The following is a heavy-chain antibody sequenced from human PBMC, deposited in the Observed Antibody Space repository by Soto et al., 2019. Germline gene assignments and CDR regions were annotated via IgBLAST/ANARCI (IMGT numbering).Heavy chain of an antibody. CDR2: ISSSSSYI. V-gene: IGHV3-21*01. J-gene: IGHJ4*02. D-gene: IGHD3-9*01. CDR1: GFTFSSYI. CDR3: ARVKSWVDWLPQGLAY. Sequence: PGGSLRLSCAASGFTFSSYIMNWVRQAPGKGLEWVSSISSSSSYIYYADSVRGRFTISRDNAKNPLYLQMNSLGAEDTAVYYCARVKSWVDWLPQGLAYWGQGTLVTVSS.